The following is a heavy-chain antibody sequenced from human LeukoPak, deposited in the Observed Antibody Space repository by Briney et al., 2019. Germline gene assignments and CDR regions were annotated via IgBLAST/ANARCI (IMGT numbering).Heavy chain of an antibody. J-gene: IGHJ4*02. V-gene: IGHV4-34*01. CDR2: INHSGST. Sequence: SETLSLTCAVYGESFSGYYWSWIRQPPGKGLEWIGEINHSGSTNYNPSLKSRVTISVDTSKNQFSLKLSSVTAADTAVYYCARVGHIVATILPDYWGQGTLVTVSS. D-gene: IGHD5-12*01. CDR3: ARVGHIVATILPDY. CDR1: GESFSGYY.